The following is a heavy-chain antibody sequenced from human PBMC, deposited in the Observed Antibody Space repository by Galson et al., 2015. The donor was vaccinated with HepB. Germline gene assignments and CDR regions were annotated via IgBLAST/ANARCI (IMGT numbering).Heavy chain of an antibody. CDR1: GFTFSSYW. V-gene: IGHV3-74*01. J-gene: IGHJ4*02. CDR2: INSDGSST. CDR3: ARGDDYDFWSGPEGDY. Sequence: SLRLSCAASGFTFSSYWMHWVRQAPGKGLVWVSRINSDGSSTSYADSVKGRFTISRDNAKNTLYLQMNSLRAEDTAVYYCARGDDYDFWSGPEGDYWGQGTLVTVSS. D-gene: IGHD3-3*01.